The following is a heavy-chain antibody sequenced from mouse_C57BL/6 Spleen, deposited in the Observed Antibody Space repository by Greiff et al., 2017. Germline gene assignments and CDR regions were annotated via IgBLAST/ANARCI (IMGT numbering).Heavy chain of an antibody. V-gene: IGHV5-4*01. J-gene: IGHJ2*01. D-gene: IGHD2-4*01. CDR3: ARDPGDYVYYVDY. Sequence: DVQLVESGGGLVKPGGSLTLSCAASGFTFSSYAMSWVRQTPEKRLEWVATISDGGSYTYYPDNVKGRFTISRDNAKNNLYLQMSHLKSEDTAMYYCARDPGDYVYYVDYWGQGTTLTVSA. CDR1: GFTFSSYA. CDR2: ISDGGSYT.